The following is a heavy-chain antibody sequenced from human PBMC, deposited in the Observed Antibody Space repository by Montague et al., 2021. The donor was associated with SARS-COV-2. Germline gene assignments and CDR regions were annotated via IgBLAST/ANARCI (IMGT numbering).Heavy chain of an antibody. Sequence: SLSLSCAASGFTFSSYSMNWVRQAPGKGLEWVSSISSSSSYTYYTDSVKGRFTISRDNAKNSLYLQMNSLRAEDTAVYYCARARGIGNYYYGRDVWGQGTTLTVSS. CDR3: ARARGIGNYYYGRDV. J-gene: IGHJ6*02. V-gene: IGHV3-21*01. CDR2: ISSSSSYT. D-gene: IGHD2-21*01. CDR1: GFTFSSYS.